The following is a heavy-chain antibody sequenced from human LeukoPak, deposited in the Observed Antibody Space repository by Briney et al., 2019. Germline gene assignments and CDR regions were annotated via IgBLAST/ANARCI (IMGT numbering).Heavy chain of an antibody. Sequence: SGPALVKPTQTLTLTCTFSGFSLSTDEMSVSWVRQPPGKALEWLARIDWDDDKYSSASLNTRLTISKDTSKNQVVLTMTHMDPVDTATYYCARRLYGSGSSNAFDIWGHGTMVTVSS. D-gene: IGHD3-10*01. V-gene: IGHV2-70*11. CDR3: ARRLYGSGSSNAFDI. CDR1: GFSLSTDEMS. CDR2: IDWDDDK. J-gene: IGHJ3*02.